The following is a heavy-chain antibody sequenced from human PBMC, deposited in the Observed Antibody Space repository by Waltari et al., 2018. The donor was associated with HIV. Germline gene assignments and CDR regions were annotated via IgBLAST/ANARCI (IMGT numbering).Heavy chain of an antibody. CDR1: GFTFDKFA. J-gene: IGHJ3*01. D-gene: IGHD4-17*01. V-gene: IGHV3-23*01. CDR3: AKTVPTVTSIFEGFDV. CDR2: ISGSGGNK. Sequence: QLLESGGGLVQPGGSLRLSCVASGFTFDKFAMNWVRQAPGQGLEWLSSISGSGGNKFYADAVKGRISMSRENSKNTVYLQINSLRVDDTAIYYCAKTVPTVTSIFEGFDVWGQGATVTVSS.